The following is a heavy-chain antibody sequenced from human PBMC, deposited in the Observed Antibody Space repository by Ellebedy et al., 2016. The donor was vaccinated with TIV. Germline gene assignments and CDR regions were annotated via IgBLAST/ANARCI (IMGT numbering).Heavy chain of an antibody. CDR3: ARGLSYGGSHY. J-gene: IGHJ4*02. Sequence: ASVKVSCKASGYTFINYGISWVRQAPGQGLEWMGWINPDNGNTYFAQNLKGRVTMTTDTSTSTAYMELWNLRSDDTAVYYCARGLSYGGSHYWGQGTLVTVSS. CDR1: GYTFINYG. CDR2: INPDNGNT. V-gene: IGHV1-18*01. D-gene: IGHD4-23*01.